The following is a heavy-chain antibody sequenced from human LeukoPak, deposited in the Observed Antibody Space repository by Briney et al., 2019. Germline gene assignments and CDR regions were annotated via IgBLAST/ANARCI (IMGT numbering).Heavy chain of an antibody. J-gene: IGHJ4*02. CDR1: SGSISSYY. D-gene: IGHD1-26*01. V-gene: IGHV4-4*07. CDR2: IYTTGTT. CDR3: GRQGYTASYYFLDY. Sequence: PSETLSLTCTVSSGSISSYYWGWVRQPPGKGLEWIGRIYTTGTTQYNPSLKSRVTMSIDTSTNQFSLNLRSMTAADTAVYYCGRQGYTASYYFLDYRSQGTLVAVS.